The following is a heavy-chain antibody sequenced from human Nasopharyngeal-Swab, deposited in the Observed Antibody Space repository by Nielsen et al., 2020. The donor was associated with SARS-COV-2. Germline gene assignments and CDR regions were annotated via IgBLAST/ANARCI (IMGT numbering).Heavy chain of an antibody. CDR3: AREGDIVVVTALDY. D-gene: IGHD2-21*02. V-gene: IGHV3-30*03. CDR2: ISYDGSNK. J-gene: IGHJ4*02. CDR1: GFTFSSYG. Sequence: GESLKISCAASGFTFSSYGMHWVRQAPGKGLEWVAVISYDGSNKYYADSVKGRFTISRDNSKNTLYLQMNILRAEDTAVYYCAREGDIVVVTALDYWGQGTLVTVSS.